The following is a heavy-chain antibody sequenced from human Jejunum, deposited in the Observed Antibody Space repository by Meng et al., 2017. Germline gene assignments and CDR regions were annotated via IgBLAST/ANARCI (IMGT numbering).Heavy chain of an antibody. J-gene: IGHJ5*01. CDR2: INPSDGSR. CDR1: GYSFISYY. D-gene: IGHD2-21*01. Sequence: ASVKVSCKASGYSFISYYIHWVRQAPGQGPEWMGIINPSDGSRRYAQKFQGRVTLTTDTSTSTVYMEMNSLTSEDTAVYYCARGGLWGHWFDSWGQGALVTVSS. CDR3: ARGGLWGHWFDS. V-gene: IGHV1-46*01.